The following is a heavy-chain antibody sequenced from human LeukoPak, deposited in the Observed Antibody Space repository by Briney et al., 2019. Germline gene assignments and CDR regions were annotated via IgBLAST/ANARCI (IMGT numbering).Heavy chain of an antibody. Sequence: SGTLSLTCTVSGDSISSNKWWSWVRQPPGKGLEWIGEISHSGSTNYSPSLKSRVTISVDKFKNRFFLDLTSLTAADTAVYYCVRGAGAGGSSDWFDPWGQGTLVTVSP. CDR3: VRGAGAGGSSDWFDP. CDR2: ISHSGST. D-gene: IGHD6-6*01. V-gene: IGHV4-4*02. CDR1: GDSISSNKW. J-gene: IGHJ5*02.